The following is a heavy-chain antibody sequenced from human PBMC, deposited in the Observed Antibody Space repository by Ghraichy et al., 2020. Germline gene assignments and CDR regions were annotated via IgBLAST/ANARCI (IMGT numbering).Heavy chain of an antibody. CDR3: AKAWGYCSGGICPEYNWFDP. J-gene: IGHJ5*02. D-gene: IGHD2-15*01. CDR1: GFTFSSYA. V-gene: IGHV3-23*01. Sequence: GGSLRLSCAASGFTFSSYAMNWVRQAPGKGLELVSRISGSGGTTYYADSVKGRFTISRDNSKNTLHLQMNSLRAEDTAVYYCAKAWGYCSGGICPEYNWFDPWGQGTLVTVSS. CDR2: ISGSGGTT.